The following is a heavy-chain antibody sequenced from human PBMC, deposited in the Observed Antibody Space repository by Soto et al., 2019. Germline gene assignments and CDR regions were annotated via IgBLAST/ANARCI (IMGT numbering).Heavy chain of an antibody. V-gene: IGHV3-66*01. CDR2: IYSGGST. D-gene: IGHD6-13*01. Sequence: EVQLVESGGGLVQPGGSLRLSCAASGFTVSSRYMSWVRQAPGKGLEWVSVIYSGGSTYYADSVKGRFTISRDNSKNTLYLQMNSLRAEDTAVYYCALYSSSWYRDIGYWGQGTLVTVSS. J-gene: IGHJ4*02. CDR3: ALYSSSWYRDIGY. CDR1: GFTVSSRY.